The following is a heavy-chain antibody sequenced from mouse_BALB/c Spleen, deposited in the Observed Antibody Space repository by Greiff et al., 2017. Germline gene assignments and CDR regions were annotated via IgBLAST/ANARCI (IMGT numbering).Heavy chain of an antibody. CDR3: ARNYGNYYYAMNY. Sequence: VQLQQSGAELMKPGASVKISCKATGYTFSSYWIEWVKQRPGHGLEWIGEILPGSGSTNYNEKFKGKATFTADTSSNTAYMQLSSLTSEDSAVYYCARNYGNYYYAMNYWGQGTSVTVSS. CDR2: ILPGSGST. CDR1: GYTFSSYW. D-gene: IGHD2-1*01. J-gene: IGHJ4*01. V-gene: IGHV1-9*01.